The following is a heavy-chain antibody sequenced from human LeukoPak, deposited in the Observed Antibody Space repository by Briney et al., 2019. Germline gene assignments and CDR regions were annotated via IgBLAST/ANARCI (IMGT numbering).Heavy chain of an antibody. V-gene: IGHV3-23*01. CDR1: EIYFIDYG. CDR2: ISGGGSYS. Sequence: PGGSLRLSCAGSEIYFIDYGMSWVRQAPGQGLEWVSAISGGGSYSYYADSVKGRFTISRDNSKNMLYLHMCSLRAEDTAVYYCAKVGQDLYHYSYLDVWGKGTTVTVSS. CDR3: AKVGQDLYHYSYLDV. J-gene: IGHJ6*03. D-gene: IGHD2-2*02.